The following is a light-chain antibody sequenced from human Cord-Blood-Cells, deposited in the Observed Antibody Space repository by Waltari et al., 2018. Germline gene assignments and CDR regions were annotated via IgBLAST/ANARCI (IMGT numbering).Light chain of an antibody. V-gene: IGLV3-25*03. CDR3: QTADSSGNWV. CDR1: ALPNQY. CDR2: KDS. J-gene: IGLJ3*02. Sequence: SSELTPPPSVSVSPGQPDRITCSGDALPNQYAYWYQQKPGQAPVLVIYKDSERPSGIPERFSGSSSGTTVTLTISGVQAEDEADYYCQTADSSGNWVFGGGTKLTVL.